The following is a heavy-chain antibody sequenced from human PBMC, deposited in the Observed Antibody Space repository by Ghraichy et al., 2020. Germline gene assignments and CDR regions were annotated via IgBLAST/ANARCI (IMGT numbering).Heavy chain of an antibody. D-gene: IGHD3-16*01. J-gene: IGHJ4*02. CDR2: ISPAGNII. CDR3: ARGESGLGD. Sequence: GGPLRLSCAASGFTLSSYWMYWVRLVPGKGLEWLSHISPAGNIINYAGSVRGRFTISRDIAKNTLYLQMNSLRAEDTAVYFCARGESGLGDWGQGTLVTVSS. CDR1: GFTLSSYW. V-gene: IGHV3-74*01.